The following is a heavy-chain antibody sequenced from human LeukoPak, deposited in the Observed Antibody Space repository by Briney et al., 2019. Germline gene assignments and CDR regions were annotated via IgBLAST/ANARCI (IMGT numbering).Heavy chain of an antibody. CDR2: IIPIFGTA. CDR1: GGTFSSYA. D-gene: IGHD3-22*01. Sequence: GASVKVSCKASGGTFSSYAISWVRQAPGQGLEWMGRIIPIFGTANYAQKFQGRVTMTRNTSISTAYMELSSLRSEDTAVYYCARDYYYDSSGYYFGYYYYYYMDVWGKGTTVTVSS. V-gene: IGHV1-69*05. CDR3: ARDYYYDSSGYYFGYYYYYYMDV. J-gene: IGHJ6*03.